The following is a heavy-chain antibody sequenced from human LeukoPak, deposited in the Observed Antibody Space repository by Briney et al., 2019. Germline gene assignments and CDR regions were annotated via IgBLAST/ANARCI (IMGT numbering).Heavy chain of an antibody. CDR1: GFTLSSHD. Sequence: GGSLRLSCAASGFTLSSHDVHWVRQVPGKGLDWISAINVAGNTYYSDSVKGRFSVSRDNAKNSVHLQMTSLRAGDTAVYHCAREPDVYGSWYFDLWGRGTQVTVSS. D-gene: IGHD2-8*01. CDR3: AREPDVYGSWYFDL. V-gene: IGHV3-13*01. CDR2: INVAGNT. J-gene: IGHJ2*01.